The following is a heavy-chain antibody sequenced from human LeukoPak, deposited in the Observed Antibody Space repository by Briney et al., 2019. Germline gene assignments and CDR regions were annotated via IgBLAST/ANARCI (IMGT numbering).Heavy chain of an antibody. J-gene: IGHJ5*02. CDR3: ARGEGYCSGGSCYNWFDP. D-gene: IGHD2-15*01. CDR1: GGSISSYY. CDR2: IYTSGST. Sequence: SETLSLTCTVSGGSISSYYWSWIRQPAGKGLEWIGRIYTSGSTNYNPSLKSRVTMSVDTSKNQFSLKLSSVTAADTVVYYCARGEGYCSGGSCYNWFDPWGQGTLVTVSS. V-gene: IGHV4-4*07.